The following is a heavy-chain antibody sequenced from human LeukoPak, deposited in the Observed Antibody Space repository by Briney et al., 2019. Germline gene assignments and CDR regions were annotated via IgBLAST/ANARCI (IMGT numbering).Heavy chain of an antibody. CDR1: GGSISSYY. V-gene: IGHV4-59*01. Sequence: SETLSLTCTVSGGSISSYYWSWIRQPPGKGLEWIGYIYYSGSTNYNPSLKSRVTISVDTSKNQFSLKLSSVTAADTAVYYCAVGYYYGSGSYYPTTVDYWGQGTLVTVSS. CDR2: IYYSGST. CDR3: AVGYYYGSGSYYPTTVDY. D-gene: IGHD3-10*01. J-gene: IGHJ4*02.